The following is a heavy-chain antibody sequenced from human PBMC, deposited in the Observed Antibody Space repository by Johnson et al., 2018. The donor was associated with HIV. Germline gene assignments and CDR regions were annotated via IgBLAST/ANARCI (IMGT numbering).Heavy chain of an antibody. D-gene: IGHD6-13*01. CDR3: ARGKWAAVGLDAFDI. CDR1: GFTFDDYG. V-gene: IGHV3-7*03. Sequence: MLLVESGGGVVRPGGSLRLSCADSGFTFDDYGMSWVRQTPGKGLEWVAYIRQDGGEKEYLDSVKGRFTISRDNARNSLYLQMNRLRAEDTAVYFCARGKWAAVGLDAFDIWCQGTMVTVSS. J-gene: IGHJ3*02. CDR2: IRQDGGEK.